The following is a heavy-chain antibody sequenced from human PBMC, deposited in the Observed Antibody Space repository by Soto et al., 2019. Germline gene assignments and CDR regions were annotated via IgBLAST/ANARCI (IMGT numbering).Heavy chain of an antibody. Sequence: ASVKVSCTASGYTFTSYAMHWVRQAPGQRLEWMGWINAGNGNTKYSQKFQGRVTITRDTSASTAYMELSSLRSEDTAVYYCASSIFGQLAPDYYYYYMDVWGKGTTVTVSS. D-gene: IGHD3-9*01. CDR2: INAGNGNT. V-gene: IGHV1-3*01. CDR1: GYTFTSYA. CDR3: ASSIFGQLAPDYYYYYMDV. J-gene: IGHJ6*03.